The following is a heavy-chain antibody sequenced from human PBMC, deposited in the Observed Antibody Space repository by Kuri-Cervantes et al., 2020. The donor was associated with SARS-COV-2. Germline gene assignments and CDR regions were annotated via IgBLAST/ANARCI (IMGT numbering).Heavy chain of an antibody. Sequence: GESLKISCVASEFNFRYYGMYWVRQAPGKGLEWLAVISHDGRDTYHGDSAKGRFTISRDNSKNTLYLQMNSLRPEDTAVYYCAKPGSLRGIIREDQYGLDVWGQGTTVTVSS. CDR3: AKPGSLRGIIREDQYGLDV. CDR1: EFNFRYYG. CDR2: ISHDGRDT. J-gene: IGHJ6*02. V-gene: IGHV3-30*18. D-gene: IGHD3-10*01.